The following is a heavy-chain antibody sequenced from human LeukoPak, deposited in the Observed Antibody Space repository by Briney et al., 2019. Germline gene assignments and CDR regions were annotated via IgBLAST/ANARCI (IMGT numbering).Heavy chain of an antibody. J-gene: IGHJ4*02. CDR3: APDRGLVLYFNS. Sequence: PGGSLRLCCTASGFTFRTYAMSWVRQAPGKGLEWVSGISDSGDGTYYAESVKGRFTISRDNSKNTLYLQMNSLRAEDTAVYYCAPDRGLVLYFNSWGQGTLVTVSS. CDR1: GFTFRTYA. V-gene: IGHV3-23*01. D-gene: IGHD3-10*01. CDR2: ISDSGDGT.